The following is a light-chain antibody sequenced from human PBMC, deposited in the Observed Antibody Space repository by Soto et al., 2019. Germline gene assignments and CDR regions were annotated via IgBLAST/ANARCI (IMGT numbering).Light chain of an antibody. CDR1: QSVRGL. Sequence: ELTQSRGTLSLSPGARATLSCRASQSVRGLLAWYQQKPGQAPRLLIYDAYNRATGIPPRFSGSGSGTDFTLTISSLESEDSAVYYCQQRHMWPITFGQGTRLEI. CDR3: QQRHMWPIT. J-gene: IGKJ5*01. CDR2: DAY. V-gene: IGKV3-11*01.